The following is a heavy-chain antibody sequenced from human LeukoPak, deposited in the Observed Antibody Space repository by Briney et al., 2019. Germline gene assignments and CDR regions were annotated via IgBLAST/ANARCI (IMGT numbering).Heavy chain of an antibody. V-gene: IGHV4-59*08. J-gene: IGHJ3*02. CDR3: ACSSGWVDAFDI. Sequence: SEALSLTCTVSGGSISSYYWSWIRQPAGKGLEWIGYIYYSGSTNYNPSLKSRVTISVDTSKNQFSLKLSSVTAADTAVYYCACSSGWVDAFDIWGQGTMVTVSS. CDR1: GGSISSYY. CDR2: IYYSGST. D-gene: IGHD6-19*01.